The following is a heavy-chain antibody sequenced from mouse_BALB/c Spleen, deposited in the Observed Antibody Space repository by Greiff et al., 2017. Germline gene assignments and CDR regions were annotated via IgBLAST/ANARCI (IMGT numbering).Heavy chain of an antibody. J-gene: IGHJ4*01. CDR3: APHLTTEGAMDY. CDR1: GFNIKDTY. D-gene: IGHD1-1*01. Sequence: VQLQQSGAELVKPGASVKLSCTASGFNIKDTYMHWVKQRPEQGLEWIGRIDPANGNTKYDPKFQGKATITADTSSNTAYLQLSSLTSEDTAVYYCAPHLTTEGAMDYWGQGTSVTVSS. CDR2: IDPANGNT. V-gene: IGHV14-3*02.